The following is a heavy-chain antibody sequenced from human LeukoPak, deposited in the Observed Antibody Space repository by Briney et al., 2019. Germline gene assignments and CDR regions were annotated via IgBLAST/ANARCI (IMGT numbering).Heavy chain of an antibody. Sequence: GGSLRLSCAASGFTFSSYAMSWVRQAPGKGLEWVSAISGSGGSTYYADSVKGRFTISRDNSKNTLYLQMNSLRAEGTAVYYCARDIVVVVAATPGYFDYWGQGTLVTVSS. CDR2: ISGSGGST. CDR3: ARDIVVVVAATPGYFDY. V-gene: IGHV3-23*01. D-gene: IGHD2-15*01. J-gene: IGHJ4*02. CDR1: GFTFSSYA.